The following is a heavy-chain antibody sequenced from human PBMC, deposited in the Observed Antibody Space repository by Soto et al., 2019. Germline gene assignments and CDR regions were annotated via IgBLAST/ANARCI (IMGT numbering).Heavy chain of an antibody. V-gene: IGHV4-59*01. Sequence: SETLSLTCTVSGGSISSYYWSWIRQPPGKGLEWIGYIYYSGSTNYNPSLKSRVTISVDTSKSQFSLKLSSVTAADTAVYYCARSTRCIAVAGTCWFDPWGQGTLVTVSS. CDR3: ARSTRCIAVAGTCWFDP. D-gene: IGHD6-19*01. CDR2: IYYSGST. CDR1: GGSISSYY. J-gene: IGHJ5*02.